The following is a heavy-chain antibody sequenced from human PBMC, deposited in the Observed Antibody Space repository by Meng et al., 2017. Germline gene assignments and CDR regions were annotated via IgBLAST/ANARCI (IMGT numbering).Heavy chain of an antibody. CDR2: ISSSSSYI. J-gene: IGHJ5*02. V-gene: IGHV3-21*02. D-gene: IGHD6-13*01. CDR3: ARDTVAAACTRWFDP. CDR1: GCTFSSYS. Sequence: VELVDSGVGLVKPGGSLRLSCAASGCTFSSYSMNWVRQAPGKGLEWVSSISSSSSYIYYADSVKGRFTISRDNAKNSLYLQMNSLRAEDTAVYYCARDTVAAACTRWFDPWGQGTLVTVSS.